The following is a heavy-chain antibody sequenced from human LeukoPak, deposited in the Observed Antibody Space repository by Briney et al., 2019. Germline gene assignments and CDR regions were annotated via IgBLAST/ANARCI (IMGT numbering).Heavy chain of an antibody. CDR2: VDYRGST. V-gene: IGHV4-61*05. J-gene: IGHJ3*02. CDR3: ARSRSGYSYDHAAFEI. CDR1: GGSNSSSSYY. Sequence: SETLSLTCTVSGGSNSSSSYYWGWIRQPPGKGLEWIAYVDYRGSTTYNPSLRSRVTISVDTSRNQFSLKLSSVTAADTAVYYCARSRSGYSYDHAAFEIWGQGTMVTVSS. D-gene: IGHD5-18*01.